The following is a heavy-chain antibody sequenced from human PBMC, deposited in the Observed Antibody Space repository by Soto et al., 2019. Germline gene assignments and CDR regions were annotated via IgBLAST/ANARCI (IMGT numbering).Heavy chain of an antibody. CDR3: AREAYCSGGSCYSLGMDV. CDR2: IWYDGSNK. D-gene: IGHD2-15*01. V-gene: IGHV3-33*01. CDR1: GFTFSSYG. Sequence: VQLVESGGGVVQPGRSLRLSCAASGFTFSSYGMHWVRQAPGKGLEWVAVIWYDGSNKYYADSVKGRFTISRDNSKNTLYLQMNSLRAEDTAVYYCAREAYCSGGSCYSLGMDVWGQGTTVTVSS. J-gene: IGHJ6*02.